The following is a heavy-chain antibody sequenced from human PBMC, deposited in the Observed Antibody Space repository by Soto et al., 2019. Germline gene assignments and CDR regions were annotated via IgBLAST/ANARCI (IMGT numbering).Heavy chain of an antibody. CDR3: AKESIAVAEKEVDY. Sequence: EVQLLESGGGLVQPGGSLRLSCAASGFTFSTYAMSWVRQAPGKGLEWVSAISGSGGSTYYADSVKGRFTISRDNSKNTLYLQMNSLSAADTPVYYCAKESIAVAEKEVDYWGQGYLVTVSS. D-gene: IGHD6-19*01. CDR1: GFTFSTYA. CDR2: ISGSGGST. J-gene: IGHJ4*02. V-gene: IGHV3-23*01.